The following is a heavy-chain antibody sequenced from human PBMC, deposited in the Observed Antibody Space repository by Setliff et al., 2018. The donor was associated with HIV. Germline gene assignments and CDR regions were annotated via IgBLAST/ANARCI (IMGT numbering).Heavy chain of an antibody. V-gene: IGHV4-4*07. CDR2: IYSPITSS. D-gene: IGHD3-10*01. Sequence: SETLSLTCTVSGGSISGYYWTWIRQPAGKGLEWIGRIYSPITSSNYNASLKSRVTMSVDTSKNQFSLNLSSVTATDTAVYYCARRNTMVRELEAFDIWGQGTMVTVSS. CDR1: GGSISGYY. J-gene: IGHJ3*02. CDR3: ARRNTMVRELEAFDI.